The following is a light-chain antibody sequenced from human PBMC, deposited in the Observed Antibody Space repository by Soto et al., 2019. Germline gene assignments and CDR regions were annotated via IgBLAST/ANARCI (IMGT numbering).Light chain of an antibody. Sequence: QSAPTQPPSASGSPGQSVTISCTGTSSTIGDFNSVSWYQHHPDKAPKLVIYEVNKRPSGVPDRVSGSKSGNTASLTVSGLQAEDEADYYCSSYAGSNCLFGGGTKLTVL. J-gene: IGLJ2*01. CDR3: SSYAGSNCL. CDR2: EVN. CDR1: SSTIGDFNS. V-gene: IGLV2-8*01.